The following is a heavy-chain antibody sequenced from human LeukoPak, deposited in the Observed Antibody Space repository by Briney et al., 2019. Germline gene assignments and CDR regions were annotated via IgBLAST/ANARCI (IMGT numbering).Heavy chain of an antibody. CDR3: ARDSSIAAAGLPFDY. D-gene: IGHD6-13*01. CDR1: GYTFTSYG. V-gene: IGHV1-18*01. CDR2: ISAYNGNT. Sequence: ASVKVSCKASGYTFTSYGISWLRHAPGQGLEWMGWISAYNGNTNYAQKLQGRVTMTTDTSTSTAYMELRSLRSDDTAVYYCARDSSIAAAGLPFDYWGQGTLVTVSS. J-gene: IGHJ4*02.